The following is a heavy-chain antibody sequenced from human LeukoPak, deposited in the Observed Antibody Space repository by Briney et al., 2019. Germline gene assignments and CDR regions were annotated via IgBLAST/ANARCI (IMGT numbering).Heavy chain of an antibody. CDR1: GFTFSSYG. V-gene: IGHV3-33*06. CDR2: IWYDGSNK. J-gene: IGHJ4*02. Sequence: RGGSRRLSWAAAGFTFSSYGMDWVRQAPGKGLEWVAVIWYDGSNKYYADSGKGRFTISRDNSKNTLYLQMNTLRAQDTAVYYCAKDRSYSSPLLDYWGQGTLVTVSS. CDR3: AKDRSYSSPLLDY. D-gene: IGHD6-13*01.